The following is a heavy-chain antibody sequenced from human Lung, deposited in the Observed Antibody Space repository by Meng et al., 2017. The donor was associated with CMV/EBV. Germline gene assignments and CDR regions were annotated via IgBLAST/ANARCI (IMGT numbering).Heavy chain of an antibody. D-gene: IGHD5-24*01. J-gene: IGHJ4*02. CDR1: GFTFSSYE. V-gene: IGHV3-48*03. Sequence: GESLKISCAVSGFTFSSYEMNWVRQAPGKGLEWVSYISTGGSTRYYADSVKGRFTVMRDNAKNSLFLQMNSLSAEDTAVYYCARLEMATTALDYWGQGAVVTVSS. CDR2: ISTGGSTR. CDR3: ARLEMATTALDY.